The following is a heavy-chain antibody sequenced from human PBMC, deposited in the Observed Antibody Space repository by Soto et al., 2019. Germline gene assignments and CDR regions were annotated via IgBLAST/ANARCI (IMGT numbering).Heavy chain of an antibody. Sequence: SETLSLTCTVSGCSISSYYCSWIRQPTGKGLEWIGRIYTSGSTNYNPSLKSRITMSVDTAKNQFSLKLSTVTAADTAVYYCARVGGYGPEYTRYCYGMDVWGQGTTVTVSS. CDR3: ARVGGYGPEYTRYCYGMDV. J-gene: IGHJ6*02. D-gene: IGHD6-6*01. CDR2: IYTSGST. V-gene: IGHV4-4*07. CDR1: GCSISSYY.